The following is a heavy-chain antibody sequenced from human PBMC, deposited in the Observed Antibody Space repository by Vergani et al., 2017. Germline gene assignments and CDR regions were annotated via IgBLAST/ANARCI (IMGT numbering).Heavy chain of an antibody. CDR3: ARVTPGSGDPY. J-gene: IGHJ4*02. CDR2: ISWNSGSI. V-gene: IGHV3-9*01. CDR1: GFTFDDYA. D-gene: IGHD2-21*02. Sequence: EVQLVESGGGLVQPGRSLRLSCAASGFTFDDYAMHWVRQAPGKGLEWVSGISWNSGSIGYADSVKGRFTISRDNAKNSLYLQMNSLRAEDTALYYCARVTPGSGDPYWGQGTLVTVSS.